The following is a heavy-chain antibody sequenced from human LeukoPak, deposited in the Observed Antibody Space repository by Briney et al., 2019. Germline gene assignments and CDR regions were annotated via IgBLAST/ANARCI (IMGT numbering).Heavy chain of an antibody. J-gene: IGHJ4*02. D-gene: IGHD3-22*01. Sequence: PGGSLRLSCAASGFTFSSYGMHWVRQAPGKGLEWVAFIRYDGSNKYYADSVKGRFTISRDNAKNSLYLQMNSLRAEDTAVYYCARAKDDSSGYYYRLFDYWGQGTLVTVSS. CDR2: IRYDGSNK. CDR3: ARAKDDSSGYYYRLFDY. CDR1: GFTFSSYG. V-gene: IGHV3-30*02.